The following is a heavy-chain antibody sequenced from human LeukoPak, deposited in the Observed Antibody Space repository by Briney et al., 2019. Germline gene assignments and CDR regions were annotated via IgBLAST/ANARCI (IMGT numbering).Heavy chain of an antibody. CDR3: ARLKDGVFGP. CDR1: GFTFSSYA. J-gene: IGHJ5*02. Sequence: GSLRLSCAASGFTFSSYAMSWIRQPPGKGLEWIGFIYYSGSTNYNPSLKSRVTISVDTSKNQFSLNLSSVTAADTAIYYCARLKDGVFGPWGQGTLVTVSS. D-gene: IGHD2-8*01. V-gene: IGHV4-59*08. CDR2: IYYSGST.